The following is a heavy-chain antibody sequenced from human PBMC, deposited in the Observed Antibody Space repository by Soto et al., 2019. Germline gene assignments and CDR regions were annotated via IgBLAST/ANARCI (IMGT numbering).Heavy chain of an antibody. CDR3: ARSGFLEWLTYYCYYMDV. CDR2: IYYSGST. CDR1: GGSISSYY. J-gene: IGHJ6*03. D-gene: IGHD3-3*01. Sequence: SETLSLTCTVSGGSISSYYWSWIRQPPGKGLEWIGYIYYSGSTNYNPSLKSRVTISVDTSKNQFSLKLSSVTAADTAVYYCARSGFLEWLTYYCYYMDVWGKGTTVTVSS. V-gene: IGHV4-59*08.